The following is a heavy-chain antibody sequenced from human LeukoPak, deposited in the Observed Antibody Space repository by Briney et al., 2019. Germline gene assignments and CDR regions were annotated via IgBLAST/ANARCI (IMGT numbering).Heavy chain of an antibody. Sequence: PGGSLRLSCAASGFTFSSYAMSWVRQAPGKGLEWVSTVGGSGGNTYYADFAKGRFTISRDNSKSTLHLQMNSLRAEDTAVYYCASKGGDYWGQGTLVTVSS. CDR3: ASKGGDY. CDR2: VGGSGGNT. J-gene: IGHJ4*02. CDR1: GFTFSSYA. V-gene: IGHV3-23*01. D-gene: IGHD3-16*01.